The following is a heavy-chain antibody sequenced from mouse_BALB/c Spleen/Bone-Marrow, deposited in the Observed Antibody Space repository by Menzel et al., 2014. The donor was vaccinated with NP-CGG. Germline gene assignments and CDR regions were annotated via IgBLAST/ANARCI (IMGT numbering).Heavy chain of an antibody. CDR1: GFNFSDYG. CDR3: TRDRGYDGGYYFDY. CDR2: ISNLAYSI. J-gene: IGHJ2*01. V-gene: IGHV5-15*02. Sequence: EVKVVESGGGVVQPGGSRKLPCAASGFNFSDYGMAWVRLAPGKGPEWVAFISNLAYSIYYADTVTGRFTISRENAKNTLYLEMSSLRFEDTAMYYCTRDRGYDGGYYFDYWGQGTTLTVSS. D-gene: IGHD2-2*01.